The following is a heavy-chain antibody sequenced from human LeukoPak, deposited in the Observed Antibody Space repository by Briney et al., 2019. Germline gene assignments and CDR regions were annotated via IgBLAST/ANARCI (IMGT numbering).Heavy chain of an antibody. CDR3: VRAAPRDCSPASCSLFDT. CDR2: IMIGGDGK. Sequence: GGSLRLSCAGSGFTFNNYAMSWVRRAPRKGLEWVSTIMIGGDGKHYADSVKGRFTISSDRSESTLYLQMNGLRADDTAVYYCVRAAPRDCSPASCSLFDTWGQGTLVTVSS. J-gene: IGHJ4*02. D-gene: IGHD2-2*01. V-gene: IGHV3-23*01. CDR1: GFTFNNYA.